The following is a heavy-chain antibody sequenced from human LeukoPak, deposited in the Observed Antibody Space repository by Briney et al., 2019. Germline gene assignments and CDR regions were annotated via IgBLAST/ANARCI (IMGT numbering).Heavy chain of an antibody. J-gene: IGHJ4*02. CDR3: AGFRDTILDY. D-gene: IGHD3-9*01. CDR2: IIPIFGTA. Sequence: GASVKVSCKASGGTFSSYAISWVRQAPGQGLEWMGGIIPIFGTANYAQKFQGRVTITADKSTSTAYMELSSLRSEDTAVYYCAGFRDTILDYWGQGTLVTVSS. CDR1: GGTFSSYA. V-gene: IGHV1-69*06.